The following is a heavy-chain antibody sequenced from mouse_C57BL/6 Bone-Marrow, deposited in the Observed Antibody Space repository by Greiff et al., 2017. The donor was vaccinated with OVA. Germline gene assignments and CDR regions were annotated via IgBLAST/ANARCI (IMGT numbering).Heavy chain of an antibody. V-gene: IGHV1-76*01. D-gene: IGHD2-3*01. Sequence: QVQLQQSGAELVRPGASVKLSCKASGYTFTDYYINWVKQRPGQGLEWIARIYPGSGNTYYNEKFKGKATLTAEKSSSTAYMQLSSLTSEDSAVYFCARRWLLRYFDVWGTGTTVTVSS. CDR1: GYTFTDYY. J-gene: IGHJ1*03. CDR2: IYPGSGNT. CDR3: ARRWLLRYFDV.